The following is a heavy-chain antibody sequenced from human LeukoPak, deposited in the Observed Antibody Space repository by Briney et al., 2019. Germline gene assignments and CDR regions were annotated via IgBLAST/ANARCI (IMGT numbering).Heavy chain of an antibody. CDR3: ARDPSGYFNY. CDR1: GGSVNSGNYY. Sequence: LETLSLTCTVSGGSVNSGNYYWSWIRQPPGKGLEWIGFIYYSGSTNYNPSLKSRVTISVDTSKNQFSLKLSSVTAADTAVYYCARDPSGYFNYWGQGTLATVSS. V-gene: IGHV4-61*01. CDR2: IYYSGST. J-gene: IGHJ4*02. D-gene: IGHD3-22*01.